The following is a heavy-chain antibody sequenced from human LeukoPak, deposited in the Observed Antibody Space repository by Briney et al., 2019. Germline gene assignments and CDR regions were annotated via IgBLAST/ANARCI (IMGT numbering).Heavy chain of an antibody. V-gene: IGHV3-74*01. CDR3: ARDRSSSSYWYNWFDP. Sequence: PGGSLRLSCAASGFTFSSYWMHWVRQAPGKGLVWVSRINSDGSSTTYADSVRGRFTISRDNAKNTLYMQMNSLRAEDTAVYYCARDRSSSSYWYNWFDPWGQGTLVTVSS. D-gene: IGHD6-6*01. CDR1: GFTFSSYW. J-gene: IGHJ5*02. CDR2: INSDGSST.